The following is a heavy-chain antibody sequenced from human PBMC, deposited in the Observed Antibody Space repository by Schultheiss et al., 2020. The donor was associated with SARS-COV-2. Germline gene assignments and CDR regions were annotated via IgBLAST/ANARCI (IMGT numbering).Heavy chain of an antibody. CDR3: ARDLSDFYDSSGTYAFDI. Sequence: SETLSLTCTVSGGSISSYYWSWIRQPAGKGLEWIGRIYTSGSTNYNPSLKSRVTMSVDTSKNQFSLKLSSVTAADTAVYYCARDLSDFYDSSGTYAFDIWGQGTMVTVSS. J-gene: IGHJ3*02. CDR1: GGSISSYY. CDR2: IYTSGST. D-gene: IGHD3-22*01. V-gene: IGHV4-4*07.